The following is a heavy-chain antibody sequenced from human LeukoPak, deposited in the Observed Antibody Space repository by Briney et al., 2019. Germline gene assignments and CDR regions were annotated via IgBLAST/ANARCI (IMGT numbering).Heavy chain of an antibody. CDR1: GGTFSSYA. Sequence: SVKVSCKASGGTFSSYAISWVRQAPGQGLEWMGRIIPIFGIANYAQKFQGRVTITADKSTSTAYMELSSLRSEDTAVYYCARSGGTMVRGATTQIYYYGMDVWGQGTTVTVSS. CDR2: IIPIFGIA. CDR3: ARSGGTMVRGATTQIYYYGMDV. J-gene: IGHJ6*02. D-gene: IGHD3-10*01. V-gene: IGHV1-69*04.